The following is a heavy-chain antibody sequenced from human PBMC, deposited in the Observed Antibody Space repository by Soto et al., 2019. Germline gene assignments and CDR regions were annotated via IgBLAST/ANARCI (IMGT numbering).Heavy chain of an antibody. J-gene: IGHJ5*02. CDR3: ARDGTVVTFYWFDP. Sequence: GASVKVSCKASDYTFTSYGISWVRQAPGQGLEWMGWISAYNGNTNYAQKLQGRVTMTTDTSTSTAYMELRSLRSDDTAVYYCARDGTVVTFYWFDPWGQGTLVTVSS. D-gene: IGHD2-21*02. CDR2: ISAYNGNT. V-gene: IGHV1-18*01. CDR1: DYTFTSYG.